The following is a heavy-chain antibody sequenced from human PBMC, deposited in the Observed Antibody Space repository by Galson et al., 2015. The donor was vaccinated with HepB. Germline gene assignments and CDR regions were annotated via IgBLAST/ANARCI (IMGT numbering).Heavy chain of an antibody. V-gene: IGHV4-39*01. D-gene: IGHD6-19*01. J-gene: IGHJ4*02. CDR2: MHYSGTA. CDR3: ARHRGRWLAAFDY. Sequence: SEPLSLTCTVSGGPISNTPSYWGWVRQPPGKGLEWLGSMHYSGTAYYDPSLKSRVATSIDTFNKQFSLQLTSVTAADTAIYYCARHRGRWLAAFDYWSQGTLVAVS. CDR1: GGPISNTPSY.